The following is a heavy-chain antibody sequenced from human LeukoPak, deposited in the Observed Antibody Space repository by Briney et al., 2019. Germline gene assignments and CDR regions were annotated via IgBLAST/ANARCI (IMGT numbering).Heavy chain of an antibody. Sequence: PGGSLRLSCAASGFTFSSGMHWVRQAPGKGLEWVAVIPYDGNHKYYGDSVKGRFTISRDNSRNTLYLQMDSLKTEDTAVYYCAKGELHFNTCSFDYWGRGTLVTVSS. CDR1: GFTFSSG. CDR3: AKGELHFNTCSFDY. CDR2: IPYDGNHK. J-gene: IGHJ4*02. V-gene: IGHV3-30*18. D-gene: IGHD1-26*01.